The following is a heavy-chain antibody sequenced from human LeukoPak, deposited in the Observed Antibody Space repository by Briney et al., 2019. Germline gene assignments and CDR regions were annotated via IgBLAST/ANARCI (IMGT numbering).Heavy chain of an antibody. J-gene: IGHJ5*02. CDR2: IYPGDSDT. CDR3: ARHVSDYDFWSGYYRGNWFDP. D-gene: IGHD3-3*01. Sequence: PGEPLKISCKGSGYSFTSYWIGWVRQMPGKGLEWMGIIYPGDSDTRYSPSFQGQVTISADKSISTAYLQWSSLKASDTAMYYCARHVSDYDFWSGYYRGNWFDPWGQGTLVTVSS. CDR1: GYSFTSYW. V-gene: IGHV5-51*01.